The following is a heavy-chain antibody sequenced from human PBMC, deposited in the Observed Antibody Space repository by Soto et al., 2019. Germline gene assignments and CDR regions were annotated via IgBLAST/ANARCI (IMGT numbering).Heavy chain of an antibody. Sequence: PGGSPKLSLSKAGFSFHNYCMHWVPPAPGKGIEWVATIWYHGNTYYYKDSIKGRFAVSRDNSKNTVFLQMNTLRAEDTATYYCARDRGYGGNYVFDFWGLGTLVTVSS. CDR2: IWYHGNTY. CDR1: GFSFHNYC. CDR3: ARDRGYGGNYVFDF. J-gene: IGHJ4*02. D-gene: IGHD4-4*01. V-gene: IGHV3-33*01.